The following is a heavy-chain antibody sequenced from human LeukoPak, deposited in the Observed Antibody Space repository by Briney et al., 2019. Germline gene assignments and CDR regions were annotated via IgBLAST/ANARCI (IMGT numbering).Heavy chain of an antibody. V-gene: IGHV3-23*01. CDR2: ITGSGATT. CDR3: ARGNGDYRLGSVSADY. CDR1: EVTFSSYV. Sequence: GASLRLSCAASEVTFSSYVMSWVRQAPGKGLEWVSTITGSGATTYYADSVKGRFTISRDISKNTLYLYLQMNSLRAEDTAVYYCARGNGDYRLGSVSADYWGQGTLVTVSS. J-gene: IGHJ4*02. D-gene: IGHD4-17*01.